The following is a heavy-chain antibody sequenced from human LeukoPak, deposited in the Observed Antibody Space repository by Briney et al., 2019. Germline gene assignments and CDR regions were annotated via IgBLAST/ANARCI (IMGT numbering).Heavy chain of an antibody. CDR2: INWNGGST. D-gene: IGHD3-9*01. Sequence: GGSLRLSCAASGFTFDDYGMSWVRQAPGKGLEWVSGINWNGGSTGYADSVKGRFTISRDNAKNSLYLQMNSLRAEDTALYYCARSILTGYYNYNRFDPWGQGTLVTVSS. J-gene: IGHJ5*02. CDR3: ARSILTGYYNYNRFDP. CDR1: GFTFDDYG. V-gene: IGHV3-20*04.